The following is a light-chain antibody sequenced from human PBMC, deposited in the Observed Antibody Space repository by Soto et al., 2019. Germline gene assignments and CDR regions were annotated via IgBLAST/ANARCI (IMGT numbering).Light chain of an antibody. J-gene: IGLJ1*01. Sequence: QSVLTQPASVSGSPEQRIPIPSPGPTVTLGGNNYVSWYHQHPGKAPKLMIYDVSNRPSGVSNRFSGSKSGNTASLTISGLQAEDEADYYCSSYTSSSTLLYVFGTGTKLTVL. V-gene: IGLV2-14*01. CDR3: SSYTSSSTLLYV. CDR2: DVS. CDR1: TVTLGGNNY.